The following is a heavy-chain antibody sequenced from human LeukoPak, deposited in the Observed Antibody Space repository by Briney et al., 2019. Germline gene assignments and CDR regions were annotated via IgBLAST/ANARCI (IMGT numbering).Heavy chain of an antibody. V-gene: IGHV3-23*01. J-gene: IGHJ4*02. CDR2: INGRGGST. D-gene: IGHD6-13*01. CDR1: GFTFSNYA. CDR3: ATESAAAAGLPGFDY. Sequence: GGSLRLSCAASGFTFSNYAMSWVRQAPGKGLEWVSSINGRGGSTYYADSVKGRFTISRDNSKNTLYLQMNSLRAEDTAVYYCATESAAAAGLPGFDYWGQGTLVTVSS.